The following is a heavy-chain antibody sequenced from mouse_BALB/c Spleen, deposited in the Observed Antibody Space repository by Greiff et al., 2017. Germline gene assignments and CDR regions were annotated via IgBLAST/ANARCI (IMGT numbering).Heavy chain of an antibody. J-gene: IGHJ3*01. CDR3: ASPYDGYYGFAY. Sequence: VESGGGLVKPGGSLKLSCAASGFTFSDYYMYWVRQTPEKRLEWVATISEGGSYTYYPDSVKGRFTISRDNAKNNLYLQMSSLKSEDTAMYYCASPYDGYYGFAYWGQGTLVTVSA. CDR1: GFTFSDYY. D-gene: IGHD2-3*01. CDR2: ISEGGSYT. V-gene: IGHV5-4*02.